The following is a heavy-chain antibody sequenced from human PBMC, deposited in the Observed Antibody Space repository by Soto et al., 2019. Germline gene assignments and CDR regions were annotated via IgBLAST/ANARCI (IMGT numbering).Heavy chain of an antibody. D-gene: IGHD5-12*01. CDR2: VYYTGST. V-gene: IGHV4-59*01. Sequence: SETLSLTCSVSGGSISGSYWSWIRQSPGKGLEWLGYVYYTGSTNYSPSLRSRVSISVDTSKNQFSLKLSSVTAADTAVYYCARVTLGDGYNWDYFDYWGQGTLVTVSS. J-gene: IGHJ4*02. CDR3: ARVTLGDGYNWDYFDY. CDR1: GGSISGSY.